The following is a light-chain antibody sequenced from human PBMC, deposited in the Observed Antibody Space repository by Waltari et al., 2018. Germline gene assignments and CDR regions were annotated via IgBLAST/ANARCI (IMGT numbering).Light chain of an antibody. J-gene: IGKJ5*01. CDR1: QSITTN. CDR2: DAS. V-gene: IGKV3-15*01. Sequence: EVVMTQSPATLSLSPGERATLSCRARQSITTNLAWYQHKPGQAPRLLIYDASTRATSVPARFSGSGSGTEFTLTISSLQSEDFAVYYCQQYNRWPPITFGQGTRLAIK. CDR3: QQYNRWPPIT.